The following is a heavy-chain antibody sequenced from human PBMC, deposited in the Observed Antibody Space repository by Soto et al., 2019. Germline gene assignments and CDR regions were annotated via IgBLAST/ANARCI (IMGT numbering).Heavy chain of an antibody. V-gene: IGHV1-46*01. D-gene: IGHD3-3*01. J-gene: IGHJ6*02. Sequence: ASVKVSCKASGYTFTSYYMHWVRQAPGQGLEWMGIINPSGGSTSYAQKFQGRVTMTRDTSTSTVYMELSSLRSEDTAVYYCAGDYDFWSGYYKEFHYYGMDVWGQGTTVTVSS. CDR1: GYTFTSYY. CDR2: INPSGGST. CDR3: AGDYDFWSGYYKEFHYYGMDV.